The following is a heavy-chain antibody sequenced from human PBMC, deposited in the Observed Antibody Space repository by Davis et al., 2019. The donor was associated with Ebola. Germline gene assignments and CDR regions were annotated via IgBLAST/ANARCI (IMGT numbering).Heavy chain of an antibody. CDR2: IYYSGST. V-gene: IGHV4-59*12. J-gene: IGHJ5*02. D-gene: IGHD4-17*01. Sequence: MPSETLSLTCTVSGGSISSYYWSWIRQPPGKGLEWIGYIYYSGSTNYNPSLKSRVTISVDTSKNQFSLKLSSVTAADTAVYYCARGRPSPGDYVCWFDPWGQGTLVTVSS. CDR3: ARGRPSPGDYVCWFDP. CDR1: GGSISSYY.